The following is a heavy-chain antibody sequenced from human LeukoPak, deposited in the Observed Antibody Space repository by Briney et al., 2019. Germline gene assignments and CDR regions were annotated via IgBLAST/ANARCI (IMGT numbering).Heavy chain of an antibody. Sequence: GGSLRLSCAASGFTFSSYSMKWVRQAPGKGLEWVSSISSTDSYIYYADSVKGRFTISRDNAKNSLYLQMNSLRAEDTAVYYCARSYCSSTTCPTDYWGQGTLVTVSS. CDR1: GFTFSSYS. CDR2: ISSTDSYI. J-gene: IGHJ4*02. V-gene: IGHV3-21*01. CDR3: ARSYCSSTTCPTDY. D-gene: IGHD2-2*01.